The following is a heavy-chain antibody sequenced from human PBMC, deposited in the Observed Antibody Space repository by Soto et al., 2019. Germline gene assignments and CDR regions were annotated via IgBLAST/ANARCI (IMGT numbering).Heavy chain of an antibody. CDR2: MNPNSGNT. CDR3: ARGRKGQWLVHGWFDP. V-gene: IGHV1-8*01. CDR1: GYTFTSYD. Sequence: QVQLVQSGAEVKKPGASVKVSCEASGYTFTSYDINWVRQATGQGLEWMGWMNPNSGNTGYAQKFQGRVTMTRNTSISTAYMELSSLRSEDTAVYYCARGRKGQWLVHGWFDPWGQGTLVTVSS. D-gene: IGHD6-19*01. J-gene: IGHJ5*02.